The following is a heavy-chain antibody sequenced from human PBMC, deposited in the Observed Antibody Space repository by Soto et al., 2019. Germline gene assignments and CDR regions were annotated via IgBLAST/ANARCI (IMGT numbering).Heavy chain of an antibody. CDR2: IYWDDDK. CDR3: AQRIRDYVFGRELANYFDP. J-gene: IGHJ5*02. CDR1: GFSLSTTGVG. Sequence: QITLKESGPTLVRPTQTLTLTCTFSGFSLSTTGVGVGWIRQPPGKALEWLALIYWDDDKRYSASLKSRLTIPNDTPKNVVILTTTYTDPVDRATYYCAQRIRDYVFGRELANYFDPCGQGTLVTVSS. V-gene: IGHV2-5*02. D-gene: IGHD3-16*01.